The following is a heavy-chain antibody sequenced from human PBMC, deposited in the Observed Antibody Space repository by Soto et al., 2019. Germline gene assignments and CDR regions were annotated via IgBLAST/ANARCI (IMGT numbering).Heavy chain of an antibody. CDR1: GFTFINYW. Sequence: PGGSLRLSCAASGFTFINYWMTWVRQAPGKGLEWVANIKQDGSEKHYVDSVKGRFSISRDNAKNSLYLQMNTLRADDTAVYYCAKDGRLLPSHWGQGTLVTVSS. V-gene: IGHV3-7*03. J-gene: IGHJ4*02. CDR3: AKDGRLLPSH. D-gene: IGHD2-15*01. CDR2: IKQDGSEK.